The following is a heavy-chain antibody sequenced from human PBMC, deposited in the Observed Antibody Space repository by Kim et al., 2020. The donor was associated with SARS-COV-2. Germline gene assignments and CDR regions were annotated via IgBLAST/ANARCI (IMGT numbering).Heavy chain of an antibody. CDR3: ARALRGYNQFDY. V-gene: IGHV1-69*01. J-gene: IGHJ4*02. D-gene: IGHD1-1*01. Sequence: NYAQKFQGRVTITADESTSTAYMELSSLRSEDTAVYYCARALRGYNQFDYWGQGTLVTVSS.